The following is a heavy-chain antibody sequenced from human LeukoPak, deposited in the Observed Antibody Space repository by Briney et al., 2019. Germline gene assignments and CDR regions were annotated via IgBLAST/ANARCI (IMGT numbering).Heavy chain of an antibody. V-gene: IGHV3-7*01. CDR2: IKQDGSEK. CDR1: GFAFSSYW. Sequence: GGSLRPSCAASGFAFSSYWMSWVRQAPGKGLEWVANIKQDGSEKYYVDSVKGRFTISRDNAKNSLYLQMNSLRAEDTAVYYCARSRGSSGYYEDYWGQGTLVTVSS. D-gene: IGHD3-22*01. J-gene: IGHJ4*02. CDR3: ARSRGSSGYYEDY.